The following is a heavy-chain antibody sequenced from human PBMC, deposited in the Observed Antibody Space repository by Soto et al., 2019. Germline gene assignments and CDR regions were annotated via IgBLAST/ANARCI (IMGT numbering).Heavy chain of an antibody. D-gene: IGHD6-13*01. Sequence: DTLSLTCTVSGGSISSYYWSWIRQPAGKGLEWIGRIYTSGSTNYNPSLKSRVTMSVDTSKNQFSLKLSSVTAADTAVYYCARAWDSSSWYNWFDPWGQGTLVTVSS. CDR2: IYTSGST. J-gene: IGHJ5*02. CDR3: ARAWDSSSWYNWFDP. CDR1: GGSISSYY. V-gene: IGHV4-4*07.